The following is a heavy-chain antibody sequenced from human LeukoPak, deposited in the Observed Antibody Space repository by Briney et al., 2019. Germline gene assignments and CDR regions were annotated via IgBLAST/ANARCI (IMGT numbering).Heavy chain of an antibody. CDR1: GGSFSGYY. CDR2: INHSGST. J-gene: IGHJ4*02. V-gene: IGHV4-34*01. Sequence: TETLSLTCAVYGGSFSGYYWSWIRQPPGKGLEWIGEINHSGSTNYNPSPKSRVTISVDTSKNQFSLKLSSVTAADTAVYYCARGRYYYGSGSYYPLFDYWGQGTLVTVSS. CDR3: ARGRYYYGSGSYYPLFDY. D-gene: IGHD3-10*01.